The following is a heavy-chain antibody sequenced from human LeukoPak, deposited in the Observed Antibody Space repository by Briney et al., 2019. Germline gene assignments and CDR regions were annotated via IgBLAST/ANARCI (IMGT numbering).Heavy chain of an antibody. CDR1: GFTFSSYE. J-gene: IGHJ5*02. Sequence: GGCLRLSCAASGFTFSSYEMNWVRRAPGKGLGWVSYISSSGSTIYYADSVKGRFTISRDNAKNSLYLQMNSLRAEDTAVYYCARETIVGGDWFDPWGQGTLVTVSS. CDR2: ISSSGSTI. D-gene: IGHD1-26*01. CDR3: ARETIVGGDWFDP. V-gene: IGHV3-48*03.